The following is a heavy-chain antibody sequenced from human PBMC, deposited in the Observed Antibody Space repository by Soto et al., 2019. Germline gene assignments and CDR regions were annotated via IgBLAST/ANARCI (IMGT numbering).Heavy chain of an antibody. J-gene: IGHJ3*02. V-gene: IGHV1-3*01. D-gene: IGHD2-15*01. CDR2: INAGNGNT. CDR3: AREAYCSGGSCRRGGNAFDI. CDR1: GYTFTSYA. Sequence: QVQLVQAGAEVKKPGASVKVSCKASGYTFTSYAMHWVRQAPGQRLEWMGWINAGNGNTKYSQKFQGRVTITRDTSASTAYMELSSLRDEDTAVYYCAREAYCSGGSCRRGGNAFDIWGQGTMVTVSS.